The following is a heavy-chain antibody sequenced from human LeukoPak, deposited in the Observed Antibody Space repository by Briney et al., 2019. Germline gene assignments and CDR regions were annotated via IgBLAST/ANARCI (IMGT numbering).Heavy chain of an antibody. J-gene: IGHJ4*02. CDR1: GFTFDDYG. D-gene: IGHD2-15*01. V-gene: IGHV3-20*04. CDR2: INWNGGST. Sequence: GGSLRFSCAASGFTFDDYGMSWVRQAPGKGLEWVSGINWNGGSTGYADSVKGRFTISRDNAKNSLYLQMNSLRAEDTALYYCARGCSGGSCYEHPEPFDYWGQGTLVTVSS. CDR3: ARGCSGGSCYEHPEPFDY.